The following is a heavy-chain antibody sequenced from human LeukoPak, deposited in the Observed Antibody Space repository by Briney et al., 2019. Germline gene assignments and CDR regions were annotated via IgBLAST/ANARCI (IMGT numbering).Heavy chain of an antibody. D-gene: IGHD1-26*01. J-gene: IGHJ4*02. CDR2: IYHSGST. CDR3: ARGVNSGYFDY. CDR1: GYSISSGYY. Sequence: SETLSLTCTVSGYSISSGYYWGWIRQPPGKGLEWIGSIYHSGSTFYNPSLKSRVTISVDMSKSQFSLKLSSVTAADTAVYYCARGVNSGYFDYCGQGTLVTVSS. V-gene: IGHV4-38-2*02.